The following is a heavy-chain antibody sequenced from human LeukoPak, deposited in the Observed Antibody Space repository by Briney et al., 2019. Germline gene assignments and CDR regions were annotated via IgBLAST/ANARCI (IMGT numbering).Heavy chain of an antibody. CDR3: ARDDYSQGWFDP. D-gene: IGHD2-15*01. CDR1: GGSFSGHY. V-gene: IGHV4-34*01. J-gene: IGHJ5*02. Sequence: SETLSLTCAVYGGSFSGHYWSWFCQPPGRGLEWIGEINHSGSTNYNPSLKSRVTISVDTSKNQFSLKLSSVTAADTAVYYCARDDYSQGWFDPWGQGTLVTVSS. CDR2: INHSGST.